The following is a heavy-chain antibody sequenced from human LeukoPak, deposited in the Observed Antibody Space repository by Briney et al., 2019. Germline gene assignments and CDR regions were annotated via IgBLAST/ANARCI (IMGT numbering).Heavy chain of an antibody. CDR1: GGSISSYY. CDR2: IYYSGST. V-gene: IGHV4-59*01. CDR3: ARDREGGEDFDY. Sequence: PSETLSLTCTVSGGSISSYYWSWIRQPPGKGLEWIGYIYYSGSTNYNPSLKSRVTISVDTSKNQFSLKLSSVTAADTAVYYCARDREGGEDFDYWGQGTLVTVSS. J-gene: IGHJ4*02. D-gene: IGHD1-26*01.